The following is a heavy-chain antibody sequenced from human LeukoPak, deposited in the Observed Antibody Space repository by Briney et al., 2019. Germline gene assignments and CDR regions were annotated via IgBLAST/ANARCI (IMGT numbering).Heavy chain of an antibody. CDR1: GFTFSSYA. Sequence: GGSLRLSCAASGFTFSSYAMNWVRQAPGKGLEWVSAISSSGGGTYYADSVKGRFTISRDNSKNTLYLQVNSLRAEDTAVYYCAKGGKWDVTPFDYWGQGTLVTVSS. V-gene: IGHV3-23*01. CDR3: AKGGKWDVTPFDY. J-gene: IGHJ4*02. D-gene: IGHD1-26*01. CDR2: ISSSGGGT.